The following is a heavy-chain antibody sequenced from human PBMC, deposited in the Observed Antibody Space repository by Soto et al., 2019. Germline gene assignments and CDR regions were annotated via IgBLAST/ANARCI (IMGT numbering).Heavy chain of an antibody. J-gene: IGHJ5*02. D-gene: IGHD6-13*01. CDR2: IYPGDSDT. Sequence: GESLKISCNGSGYSFTIYWIGWVRQMPGKGLEWMGIIYPGDSDTRYSPSFQGQVTISADKSISTAYLQWSSLKASDTAMYYCARQSAAGSFWFDPWGRGTLVTVSS. CDR3: ARQSAAGSFWFDP. CDR1: GYSFTIYW. V-gene: IGHV5-51*01.